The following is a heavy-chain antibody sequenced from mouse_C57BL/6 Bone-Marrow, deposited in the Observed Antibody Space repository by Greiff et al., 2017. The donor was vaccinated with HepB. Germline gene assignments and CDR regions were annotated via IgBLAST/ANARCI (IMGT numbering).Heavy chain of an antibody. CDR2: IDPENGDT. CDR3: TRCLLGNWYFDV. CDR1: GFNIKDDY. Sequence: VQLQQSGAELVRPGASVKLSCTASGFNIKDDYMHWVKQRPEQGLEWIGWIDPENGDTEYASKFQGKATITADTSSNTAYLQLSSLTSEDTAVYYCTRCLLGNWYFDVWGTGTTVTVSS. D-gene: IGHD2-3*01. V-gene: IGHV14-4*01. J-gene: IGHJ1*03.